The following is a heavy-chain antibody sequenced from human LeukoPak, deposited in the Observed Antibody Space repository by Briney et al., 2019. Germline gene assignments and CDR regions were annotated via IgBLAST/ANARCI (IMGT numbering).Heavy chain of an antibody. V-gene: IGHV5-51*01. CDR3: ARHGASSDFYYYFYPMDV. J-gene: IGHJ6*02. Sequence: GESLKISCKGSGYSFTSYWIGWVRQMPGKGLEWMGIIYPGDSDTRYSPSFQGQVTISADKSISTAYLQWSSLKASDTAMYYRARHGASSDFYYYFYPMDVWGQGTTVAVSS. D-gene: IGHD3-22*01. CDR2: IYPGDSDT. CDR1: GYSFTSYW.